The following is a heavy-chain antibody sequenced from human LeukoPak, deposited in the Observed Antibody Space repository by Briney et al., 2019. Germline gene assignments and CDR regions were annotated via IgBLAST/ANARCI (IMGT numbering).Heavy chain of an antibody. CDR3: AREGSGSYQFDY. CDR1: GYTFTGYY. Sequence: ASVNVSCKASGYTFTGYYMHWVRQAPGQGLEWMGIINPSGGSTSYAQKFQGRVTMTRDTSTSTVYMELSRLRSEDTAVYYCAREGSGSYQFDYWGQGTLVTVSS. J-gene: IGHJ4*02. CDR2: INPSGGST. D-gene: IGHD3-10*01. V-gene: IGHV1-46*01.